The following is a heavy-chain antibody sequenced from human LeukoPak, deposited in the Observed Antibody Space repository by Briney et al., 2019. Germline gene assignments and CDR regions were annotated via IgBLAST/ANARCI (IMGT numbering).Heavy chain of an antibody. CDR3: ASIAAAGSKSMDV. V-gene: IGHV4-31*03. Sequence: SETLSLTCTVSGGSISSGGYYWSWIRQHPGKGLEWIGYIYYSGSTYYNPSLKSRVTISVDTSKNQFSLKLSSVTAADTAVYYCASIAAAGSKSMDVWGQGTTVTVSS. CDR2: IYYSGST. CDR1: GGSISSGGYY. D-gene: IGHD6-13*01. J-gene: IGHJ6*02.